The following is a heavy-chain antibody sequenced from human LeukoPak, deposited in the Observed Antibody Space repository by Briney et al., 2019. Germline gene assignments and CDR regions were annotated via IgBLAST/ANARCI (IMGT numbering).Heavy chain of an antibody. CDR3: ARVARQQLLSRFDP. CDR1: GGSISSGSYD. J-gene: IGHJ5*02. D-gene: IGHD6-13*01. Sequence: PSETLSLTCTVSGGSISSGSYDWYWIRQPAGKGLEWIGHIYTSGTSNYNPSLRSRVTISVDTSKNQFSLKLTSVTAADTAVYYCARVARQQLLSRFDPWGQGTLVTVSS. CDR2: IYTSGTS. V-gene: IGHV4-61*09.